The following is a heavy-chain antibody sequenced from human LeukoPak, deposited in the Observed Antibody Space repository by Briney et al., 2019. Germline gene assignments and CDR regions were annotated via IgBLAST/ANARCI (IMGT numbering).Heavy chain of an antibody. CDR1: AFTFSTYW. CDR3: ARDGLLWFGELGGAFDP. J-gene: IGHJ5*02. V-gene: IGHV3-21*01. CDR2: ISSSSSYI. D-gene: IGHD3-10*01. Sequence: PGGSLRLSCAASAFTFSTYWMHWVRQAPGKGLEWVSSISSSSSYIYYADSVKGRFTISRDNAKNSLYLQMNSLRAEDTAVYYCARDGLLWFGELGGAFDPWGQGTLVTVSS.